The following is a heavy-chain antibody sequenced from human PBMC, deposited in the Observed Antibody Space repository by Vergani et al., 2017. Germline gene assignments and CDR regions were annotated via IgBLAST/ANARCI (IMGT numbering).Heavy chain of an antibody. CDR1: GFTFSTYG. CDR3: AKDRRITMVRGAMDV. V-gene: IGHV3-30*18. Sequence: QVQLVESGGGVVQPGGSLRLSCAASGFTFSTYGMHWVRQAPGKGLEWVALISYDGSNKYYADSVKGRFTISRDNSKNTLYLQMNSLRAEDTAVYYCAKDRRITMVRGAMDVWGKGTTVTVSS. CDR2: ISYDGSNK. J-gene: IGHJ6*03. D-gene: IGHD3-10*01.